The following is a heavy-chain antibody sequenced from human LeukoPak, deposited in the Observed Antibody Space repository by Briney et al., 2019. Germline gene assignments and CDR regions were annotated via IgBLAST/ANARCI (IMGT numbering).Heavy chain of an antibody. V-gene: IGHV4-4*02. D-gene: IGHD5-12*01. J-gene: IGHJ6*03. Sequence: SGTLSLTCAVSGVSVSNNNWWSWVRQPPGKGLEWIGEIYYSGTTNYNPSLKSRVTISVDTSKNQFSLKLSSVTAADTAVYYCARLVHSGYDFFTFTYYYYYYMDVWGKGTTVTISS. CDR3: ARLVHSGYDFFTFTYYYYYYMDV. CDR2: IYYSGTT. CDR1: GVSVSNNNW.